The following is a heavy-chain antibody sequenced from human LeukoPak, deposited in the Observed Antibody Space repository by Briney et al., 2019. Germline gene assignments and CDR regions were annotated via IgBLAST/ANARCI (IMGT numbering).Heavy chain of an antibody. Sequence: SETLSLTCTVSGGSISSYYWSWIRQPPGKGLEWIGYIYYSGSTNYNPSLKSRVTISVDTSKNQFSLKLSSVTAADTAVYYCARDLRRPYYYGSGSYNWFDPWGQGTLVTVSS. CDR2: IYYSGST. V-gene: IGHV4-59*01. CDR1: GGSISSYY. J-gene: IGHJ5*02. CDR3: ARDLRRPYYYGSGSYNWFDP. D-gene: IGHD3-10*01.